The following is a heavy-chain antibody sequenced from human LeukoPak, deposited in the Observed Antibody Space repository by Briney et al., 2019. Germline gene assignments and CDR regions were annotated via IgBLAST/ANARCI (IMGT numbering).Heavy chain of an antibody. CDR3: AREDYDFWSATPKGIDY. D-gene: IGHD3-3*01. CDR1: GYTFTGYY. CDR2: INPNSGDT. J-gene: IGHJ4*02. Sequence: ASVKVSCKASGYTFTGYYMHWVRQAPGQGLEWMGWINPNSGDTNYAQKFQGRVTVTRDTSISTAYMELSWLRSEDTAVYYCAREDYDFWSATPKGIDYWGQGTLVTVSS. V-gene: IGHV1-2*02.